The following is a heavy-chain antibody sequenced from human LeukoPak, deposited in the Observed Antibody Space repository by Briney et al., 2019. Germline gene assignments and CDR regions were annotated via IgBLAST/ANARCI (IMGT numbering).Heavy chain of an antibody. CDR2: MNPNSGNT. V-gene: IGHV1-8*03. D-gene: IGHD2-2*02. J-gene: IGHJ6*03. Sequence: GASVKVSCKASGYTFTSYDINWVRQATGQGLEWMGWMNPNSGNTGYAQKFQGRVTITRNTSISTAYMELSSLRSEDTAVYYCARGGVYCSSTSCYKSQDLKPHYYYYMDVWGKGTTVTVSS. CDR1: GYTFTSYD. CDR3: ARGGVYCSSTSCYKSQDLKPHYYYYMDV.